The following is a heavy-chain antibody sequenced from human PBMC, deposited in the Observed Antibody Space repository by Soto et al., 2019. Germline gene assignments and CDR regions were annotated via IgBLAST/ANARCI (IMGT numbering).Heavy chain of an antibody. V-gene: IGHV4-59*08. J-gene: IGHJ5*02. Sequence: PSETLSLTCTVSGGSISSYYWSWIRQPPGKGLEWIGYIYYSGSTNYNPSLKGRVTISVDTSKNQFSLNLNSVTAADTAVYYCARHDLAAARRLDPWGQGTLVTVSS. CDR1: GGSISSYY. D-gene: IGHD6-13*01. CDR2: IYYSGST. CDR3: ARHDLAAARRLDP.